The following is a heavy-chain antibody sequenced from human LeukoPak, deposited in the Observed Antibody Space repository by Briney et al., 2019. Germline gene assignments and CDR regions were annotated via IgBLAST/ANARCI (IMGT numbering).Heavy chain of an antibody. D-gene: IGHD1-26*01. CDR2: IKQDGSEK. CDR1: GVTFSSYW. J-gene: IGHJ4*02. CDR3: ARDGGEWELDY. Sequence: PGGSLRLSCAASGVTFSSYWMSWVRQAPGKGLEWVANIKQDGSEKYYVDSVKGRFTISRDNAKNSLSLQMNSLRAEDTAVYYCARDGGEWELDYWGQGTLVTVSS. V-gene: IGHV3-7*01.